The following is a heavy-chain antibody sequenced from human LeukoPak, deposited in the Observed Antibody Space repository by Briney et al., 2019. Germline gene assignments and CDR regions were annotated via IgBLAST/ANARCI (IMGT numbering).Heavy chain of an antibody. CDR3: ARGKNYYYYYMDV. V-gene: IGHV3-21*01. Sequence: GGSLRLSCAASRFTFSTYSMNWVRQAPGKGLEWVSSISSGSSYIYYADSVKGRFTISRDNAKNSLYLQMNSLRAEDTAVYYCARGKNYYYYYMDVWGKGTTVTVSS. CDR1: RFTFSTYS. J-gene: IGHJ6*03. CDR2: ISSGSSYI.